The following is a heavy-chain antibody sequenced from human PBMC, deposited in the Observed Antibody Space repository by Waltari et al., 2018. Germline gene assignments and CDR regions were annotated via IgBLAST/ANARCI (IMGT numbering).Heavy chain of an antibody. J-gene: IGHJ4*02. V-gene: IGHV1-69*14. CDR2: IIPIFGTA. Sequence: QVQLVQSGAEVKKPGSSVKVSCKASGGTFSSYAISWVRQAPGQGLVWMGGIIPIFGTANYAQKFQGRVTITADKSTSTAYMELSSLRSEDTAVYYCARLGGTLLSQMATMNYWGQGTLVTVSS. D-gene: IGHD3-16*01. CDR3: ARLGGTLLSQMATMNY. CDR1: GGTFSSYA.